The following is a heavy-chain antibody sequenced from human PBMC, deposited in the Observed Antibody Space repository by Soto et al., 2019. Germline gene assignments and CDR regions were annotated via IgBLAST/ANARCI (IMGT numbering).Heavy chain of an antibody. CDR1: GGSISSDY. V-gene: IGHV4-59*01. J-gene: IGHJ4*02. D-gene: IGHD3-10*01. CDR3: ARELDGSGSYYVDY. Sequence: SETLSLTCTVSGGSISSDYWSWIRQPPGKGLEWIGYIYYTGRTYYSPSLKSRVAISVDTSKNQFSLKLSSVTAADTAVYYCARELDGSGSYYVDYWGQGTLVTVSS. CDR2: IYYTGRT.